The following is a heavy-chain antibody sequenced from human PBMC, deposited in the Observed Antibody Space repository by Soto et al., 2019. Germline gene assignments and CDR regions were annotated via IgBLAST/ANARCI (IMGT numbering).Heavy chain of an antibody. Sequence: GGSLRLSCAASGFTSSNYWMHWVRQAPGKGLVWVSRIKSDGSSTSYADSVKGRFTISRDNAENTLDLQMHGLRAEDMAVYYCARAVRSGSFPYYYYAMDVWGQGTTVTVSS. D-gene: IGHD3-10*01. J-gene: IGHJ6*02. CDR3: ARAVRSGSFPYYYYAMDV. CDR2: IKSDGSST. V-gene: IGHV3-74*01. CDR1: GFTSSNYW.